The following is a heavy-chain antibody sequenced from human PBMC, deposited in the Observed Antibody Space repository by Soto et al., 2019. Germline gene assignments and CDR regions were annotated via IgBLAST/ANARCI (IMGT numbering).Heavy chain of an antibody. CDR2: ISYDGSNN. CDR1: GFTFSSYR. V-gene: IGHV3-30*03. D-gene: IGHD3-10*01. Sequence: QVQLVESGGGVVQPGRSLRLSCAASGFTFSSYRMHWVRQAPGKGLEWVAVISYDGSNNYYADSVKGRFTISGDNSKKRLYLQIDGLRAKDTPLYYCARWFGAIGYWGQGTLVTVSS. J-gene: IGHJ4*02. CDR3: ARWFGAIGY.